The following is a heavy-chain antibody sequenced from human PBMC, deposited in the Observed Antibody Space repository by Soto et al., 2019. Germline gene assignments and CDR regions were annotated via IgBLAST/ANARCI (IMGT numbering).Heavy chain of an antibody. Sequence: GGSLRLSCAASGFTVSSNYMSWVRQAPGKGLEWVSVIYSGGSTNYADSVKGRFTISRDNSKNTLYLQMNSLRAEDTAVYYCAAATNVRRYPGSDYYMDVWGKGTTVTVSS. CDR1: GFTVSSNY. V-gene: IGHV3-66*01. D-gene: IGHD4-17*01. CDR3: AAATNVRRYPGSDYYMDV. CDR2: IYSGGST. J-gene: IGHJ6*03.